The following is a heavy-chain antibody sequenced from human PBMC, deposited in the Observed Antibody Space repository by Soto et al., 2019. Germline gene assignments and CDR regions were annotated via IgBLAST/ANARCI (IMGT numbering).Heavy chain of an antibody. CDR2: ISYSADKT. D-gene: IGHD1-7*01. CDR3: ARRARTATNNWGAFDI. Sequence: EVQLLESGGGLVQPGGSLRLSCAASGFTFSNYVMNWVRQAPGKGLEWVSTISYSADKTFYADSVKGRFTISRDNSRDTLFLQMNSLRADDAAVYYCARRARTATNNWGAFDIWGQGTMVTVSS. J-gene: IGHJ3*02. CDR1: GFTFSNYV. V-gene: IGHV3-23*01.